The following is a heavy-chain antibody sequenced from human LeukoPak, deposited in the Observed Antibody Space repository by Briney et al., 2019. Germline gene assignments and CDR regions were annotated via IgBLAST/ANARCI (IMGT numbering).Heavy chain of an antibody. CDR1: GGSFRGYY. V-gene: IGHV4-34*01. D-gene: IGHD6-13*01. J-gene: IGHJ5*02. CDR2: INHSGST. Sequence: SETLSLTCAVYGGSFRGYYWSWIRQPPGKGLEWIGEINHSGSTNYNPSLKSRVTISVDTSKNQFSLKLSSVTAADTAVYYCARRIAAAGTANTRAWFDPWGQGTLVTVSS. CDR3: ARRIAAAGTANTRAWFDP.